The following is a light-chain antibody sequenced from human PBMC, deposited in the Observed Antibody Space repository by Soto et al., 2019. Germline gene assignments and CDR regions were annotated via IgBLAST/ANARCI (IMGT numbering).Light chain of an antibody. CDR2: EVS. Sequence: QSVLTQPASVSGSPGQSNTISCTGTSSDVGGYNYVSWYQQHPGKAPKLMIYEVSNRPSGVSNRFSGSKSGNTASLTISGLQAEDEADYYCSSYTSSSTLGVVFGGGTKLTVL. CDR3: SSYTSSSTLGVV. J-gene: IGLJ2*01. CDR1: SSDVGGYNY. V-gene: IGLV2-14*01.